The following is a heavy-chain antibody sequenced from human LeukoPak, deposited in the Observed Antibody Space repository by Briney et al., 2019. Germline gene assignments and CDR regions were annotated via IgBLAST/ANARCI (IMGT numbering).Heavy chain of an antibody. V-gene: IGHV3-30*02. CDR3: AIGANHCFPN. J-gene: IGHJ4*02. Sequence: PGGSLRLSCAASGFTFSSYAMSWVRQAPGKGLEWVAFMQNDGNTKNYADSVKGRFTISRDISKNTLYLQMNSLRPEDTALYFCAIGANHCFPNWGQGTLVTVSS. CDR1: GFTFSSYA. D-gene: IGHD4-17*01. CDR2: MQNDGNTK.